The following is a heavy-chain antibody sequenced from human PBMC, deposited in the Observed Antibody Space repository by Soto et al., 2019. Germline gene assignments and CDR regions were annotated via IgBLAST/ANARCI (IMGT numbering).Heavy chain of an antibody. CDR2: ISNNGAHT. J-gene: IGHJ6*03. CDR1: GFTFSNYE. CDR3: ARRGYGSRWPNVHMDV. Sequence: EAQLVESGGGLVQPGGSLRLSCAASGFTFSNYEMHWVRQAPGKGLEYVSGISNNGAHTDYAKSVKGRFTISRDNSENTLYLHMGSLRAEDMALYYCARRGYGSRWPNVHMDVWGKGTTVTVSS. D-gene: IGHD6-13*01. V-gene: IGHV3-64*01.